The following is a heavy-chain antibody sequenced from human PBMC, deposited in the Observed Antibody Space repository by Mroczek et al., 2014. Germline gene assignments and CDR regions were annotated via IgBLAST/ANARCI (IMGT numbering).Heavy chain of an antibody. CDR2: INHSGST. V-gene: IGHV4-34*01. CDR3: ARVHPWDIVVVPAAYDY. Sequence: QVQLQQWGAGLLKPSETLSLTCAVYGGSFSGYYWSWIRQPPGKGLEWIGEINHSGSTNYNPSLKSRVTISVDTSKNQFSLKLSSVTAADTAVYYCARVHPWDIVVVPAAYDYWGQGTLVTVSS. CDR1: GGSFSGYY. D-gene: IGHD2-2*01. J-gene: IGHJ4*02.